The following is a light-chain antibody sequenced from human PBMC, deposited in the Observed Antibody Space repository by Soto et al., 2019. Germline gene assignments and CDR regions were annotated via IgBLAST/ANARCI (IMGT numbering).Light chain of an antibody. V-gene: IGKV3-11*01. CDR3: HQRQRWPRT. CDR1: QSVSNNY. CDR2: GAS. Sequence: EIVLTQSPGTLSLSPGERATLSCRASQSVSNNYLAWYQQKPGQAPRLLIYGASNRAAGIPARFSGSGSGTDFTLTITSLEPEDFAFYYCHQRQRWPRTFGQGTKVDIK. J-gene: IGKJ1*01.